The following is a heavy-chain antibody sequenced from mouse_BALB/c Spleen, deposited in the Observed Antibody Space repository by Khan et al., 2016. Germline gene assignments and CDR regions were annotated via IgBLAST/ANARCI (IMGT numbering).Heavy chain of an antibody. D-gene: IGHD2-4*01. CDR2: INPDSSTI. CDR3: ARLTITYYAIDY. Sequence: VELVESGGGLVQPGGSLKLSCAASGLDFSRYWMSWVRQVPGKGLEWIGEINPDSSTINYTPSLKDKFIISRDNAKNTLYLQMSKVRSEDTALYYCARLTITYYAIDYWGQGTSVTVSS. V-gene: IGHV4-1*02. J-gene: IGHJ4*01. CDR1: GLDFSRYW.